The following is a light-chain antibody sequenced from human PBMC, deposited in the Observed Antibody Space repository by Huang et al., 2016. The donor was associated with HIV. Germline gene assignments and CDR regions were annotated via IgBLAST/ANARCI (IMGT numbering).Light chain of an antibody. Sequence: AIQMTQSPSSLSASIGDTVPITCRASQGIRVDLGWFQQKPGKAPKLLIYAASTLQSGVPSRFSGSASGTDFFTLTINNLQPEDYATYFCLQDYNYPITFGQGTRLDI. CDR2: AAS. V-gene: IGKV1-6*02. J-gene: IGKJ5*01. CDR3: LQDYNYPIT. CDR1: QGIRVD.